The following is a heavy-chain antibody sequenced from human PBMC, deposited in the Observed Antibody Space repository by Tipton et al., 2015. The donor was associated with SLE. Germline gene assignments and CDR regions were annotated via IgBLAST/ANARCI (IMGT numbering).Heavy chain of an antibody. CDR3: ARGDWYSDYGGGTRRGAFDI. CDR1: GGSFSGYS. V-gene: IGHV4-34*01. J-gene: IGHJ3*02. CDR2: INHRGST. D-gene: IGHD3-16*01. Sequence: TLSLTCAVYGGSFSGYSWSWIRQPPEKGLEWIGEINHRGSTNYNPSLKGRVTISVDTSKNQFSLKLSQLPAADTALYYCARGDWYSDYGGGTRRGAFDIWGQGTAVTVSS.